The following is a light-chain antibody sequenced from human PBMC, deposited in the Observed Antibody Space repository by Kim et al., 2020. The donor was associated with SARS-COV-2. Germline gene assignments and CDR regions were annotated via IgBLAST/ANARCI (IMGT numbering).Light chain of an antibody. CDR2: EVS. V-gene: IGLV2-18*02. J-gene: IGLJ1*01. Sequence: GQSVTSSCTGTSSDVGSYNRVSWYQQPPGTAPTLIIYEVSNRPSGVPDRFSGSKSGNTASLTISGLQAEDEVDYYCSSYTTSNTGVFGTGTKVTVL. CDR1: SSDVGSYNR. CDR3: SSYTTSNTGV.